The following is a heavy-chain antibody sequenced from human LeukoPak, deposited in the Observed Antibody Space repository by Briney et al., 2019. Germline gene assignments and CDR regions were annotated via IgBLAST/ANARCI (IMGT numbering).Heavy chain of an antibody. Sequence: WVRHHQKKGMEWVAVISYDGSNKYYADSVKGRFNISRDNSKNTLYLQMNSLRAEDTAVYYCVIVRMFGVVIISGMDVWGQGTTVTVSS. V-gene: IGHV3-30-3*01. CDR3: VIVRMFGVVIISGMDV. CDR2: ISYDGSNK. D-gene: IGHD3-3*01. J-gene: IGHJ6*02.